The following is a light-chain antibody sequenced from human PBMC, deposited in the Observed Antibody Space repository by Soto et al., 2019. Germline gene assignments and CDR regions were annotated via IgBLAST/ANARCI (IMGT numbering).Light chain of an antibody. J-gene: IGKJ1*01. CDR3: QQSYSSPWT. CDR1: QSGSNNY. Sequence: EIVLTQSPGTLSRSPGERATPSWRASQSGSNNYLAWYQQKPGQAPRLLIYGASNRATGIPARFSGSGYGTDFNLTISSLQPEDFASYYCQQSYSSPWTFGQGTKVDIK. V-gene: IGKV3-20*01. CDR2: GAS.